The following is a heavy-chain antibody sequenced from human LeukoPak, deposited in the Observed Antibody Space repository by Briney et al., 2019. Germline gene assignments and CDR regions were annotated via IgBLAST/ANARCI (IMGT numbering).Heavy chain of an antibody. J-gene: IGHJ4*02. D-gene: IGHD4-23*01. V-gene: IGHV4-59*01. CDR1: GGSFSDYY. CDR3: ARINDYGGNSVDY. CDR2: IYYSGNT. Sequence: SETLSLTCAVYGGSFSDYYWSWIRQPPGKGLEWIGYIYYSGNTNYNPSLKSRVTVSVDTSKNQFSLKLSSVTAADTAVYYCARINDYGGNSVDYWGQGTLVTVAS.